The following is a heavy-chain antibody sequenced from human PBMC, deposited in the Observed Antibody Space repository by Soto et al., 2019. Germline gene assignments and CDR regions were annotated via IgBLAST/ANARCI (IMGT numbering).Heavy chain of an antibody. CDR1: GGTFSSFT. CDR3: AKDRRADWESYYSSAMDV. V-gene: IGHV1-69*01. CDR2: IIPIYGTA. D-gene: IGHD1-26*01. Sequence: QVQLVQSGAEVKKPGSSLKVSCKASGGTFSSFTISWVRQAPGQGLEWMGGIIPIYGTANYAQKFQGRVTITADASTRTAYMELSSLRSEDTAVYYCAKDRRADWESYYSSAMDVWGQGTTVTVSS. J-gene: IGHJ6*02.